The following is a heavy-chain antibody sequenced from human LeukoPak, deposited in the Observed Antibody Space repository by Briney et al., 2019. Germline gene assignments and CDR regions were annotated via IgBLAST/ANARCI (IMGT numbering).Heavy chain of an antibody. J-gene: IGHJ4*02. CDR1: GYTFTSYA. CDR3: ARGGLVNPYYFDY. D-gene: IGHD3/OR15-3a*01. Sequence: ASVKVSCKASGYTFTSYAMNWVRQAPGQGLEWMGGIIPIFGTANYAQKFQGRVTITTDESTSTAYMELSSLRSEDTAVYYCARGGLVNPYYFDYWGQGTLVTVSS. V-gene: IGHV1-69*05. CDR2: IIPIFGTA.